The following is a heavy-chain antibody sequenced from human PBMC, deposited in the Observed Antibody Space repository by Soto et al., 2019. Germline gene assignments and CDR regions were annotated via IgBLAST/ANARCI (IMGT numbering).Heavy chain of an antibody. CDR2: MNPNSGNT. CDR1: GYTFTSYD. Sequence: EASVKVSCKASGYTFTSYDINWVRQAAGQGLEWMGWMNPNSGNTGYAQKFQGRVTMTRNTSISTAYMELSSLRSEDTAVYYCAREGGQLVNFYYYMDVWGKGTTVTVSS. CDR3: AREGGQLVNFYYYMDV. J-gene: IGHJ6*03. D-gene: IGHD6-13*01. V-gene: IGHV1-8*01.